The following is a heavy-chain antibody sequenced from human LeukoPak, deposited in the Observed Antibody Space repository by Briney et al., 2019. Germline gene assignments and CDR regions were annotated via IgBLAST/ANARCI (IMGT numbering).Heavy chain of an antibody. CDR3: ARPGTKTNGFDY. Sequence: SETLSLTCTVSGGSISPYYWSWIRQPPGKGLEWIGYIYYSGSTNYSPSLQSRVTISVDTSRNQFSLRLISVTAADTAMYYCARPGTKTNGFDYWGQGTLVTVSS. J-gene: IGHJ4*02. CDR2: IYYSGST. V-gene: IGHV4-59*01. CDR1: GGSISPYY. D-gene: IGHD2-8*01.